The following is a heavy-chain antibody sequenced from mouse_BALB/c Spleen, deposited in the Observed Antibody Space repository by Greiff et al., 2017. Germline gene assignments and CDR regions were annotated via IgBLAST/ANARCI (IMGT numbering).Heavy chain of an antibody. CDR3: ASPIYYGNSWFAY. CDR1: GFNIKDTY. CDR2: IDPANGNT. Sequence: EVQLQQSGAELVKPGASVKLSCTASGFNIKDTYMHWVKQRPEQGLEWIGRIDPANGNTKYDPKFQGKATIAADTSSNTAYLQLSSLTSEDTAVYYCASPIYYGNSWFAYWGQGTLVTVSA. J-gene: IGHJ3*01. V-gene: IGHV14-3*02. D-gene: IGHD2-1*01.